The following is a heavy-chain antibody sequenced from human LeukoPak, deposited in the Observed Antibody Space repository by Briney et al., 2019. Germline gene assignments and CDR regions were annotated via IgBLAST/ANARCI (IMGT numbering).Heavy chain of an antibody. J-gene: IGHJ3*02. CDR2: ISSSGNTI. CDR1: EFTFTSYE. V-gene: IGHV3-48*03. D-gene: IGHD6-6*01. Sequence: GGSLRLSCAASEFTFTSYELNWVRQAPGKGLGWVSYISSSGNTISYADSVKGRFTISRDNAKNSLYLQVISLRTEDTAVYYCARGPSIAARYDAFDIWGQGTMVTVSS. CDR3: ARGPSIAARYDAFDI.